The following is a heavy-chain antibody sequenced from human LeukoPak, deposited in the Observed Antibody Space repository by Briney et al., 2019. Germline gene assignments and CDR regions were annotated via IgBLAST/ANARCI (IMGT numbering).Heavy chain of an antibody. V-gene: IGHV1-24*01. D-gene: IGHD3-22*01. CDR1: GYTLTELS. CDR2: FDPEDGET. CDR3: ATDPRVVVVITGAAFDI. Sequence: ASVKVSCKVSGYTLTELSMHWVRQAPGKGLEWMGGFDPEDGETIYAQKFQGRVTMTEDTSTDTAYMELSSLRSEDTAVYYCATDPRVVVVITGAAFDIWGQGTMVTVSS. J-gene: IGHJ3*02.